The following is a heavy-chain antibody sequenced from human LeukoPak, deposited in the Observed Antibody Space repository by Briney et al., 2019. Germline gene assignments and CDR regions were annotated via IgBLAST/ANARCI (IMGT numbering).Heavy chain of an antibody. Sequence: GGSLRLSCAASGFTFSSYDMHWVRQATGKGLEWVSAIGTAGDTYYPGSVKGRFTISRDNSKNTLFLQMDSLRAEDTAVYYCARDVSITTYYYGMDVWGQGTTVTVSS. CDR2: IGTAGDT. J-gene: IGHJ6*02. CDR3: ARDVSITTYYYGMDV. V-gene: IGHV3-13*01. D-gene: IGHD3-3*01. CDR1: GFTFSSYD.